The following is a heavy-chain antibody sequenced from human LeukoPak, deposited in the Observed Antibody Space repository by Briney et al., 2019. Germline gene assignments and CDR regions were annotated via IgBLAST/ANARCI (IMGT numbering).Heavy chain of an antibody. CDR2: ISYDGSNK. D-gene: IGHD3-3*01. V-gene: IGHV3-30*18. CDR3: AKGYDFWSGYSPFDY. CDR1: GFTFSSYG. J-gene: IGHJ4*02. Sequence: GGSLRLSCAASGFTFSSYGMHWVRQAPGKGLEWVAVISYDGSNKYYADSVKVRFTISRDNSKNTLYLQMNSLRAEDTAVYYCAKGYDFWSGYSPFDYWGQGTLVTVSS.